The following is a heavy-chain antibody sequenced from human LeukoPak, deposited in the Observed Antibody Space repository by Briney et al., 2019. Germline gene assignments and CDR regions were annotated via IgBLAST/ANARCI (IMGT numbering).Heavy chain of an antibody. D-gene: IGHD3-10*01. CDR3: ARDPGVRGVIIGFDP. CDR2: MSYDGSNK. Sequence: GGSLRLSCAASEFTFSSYAMHWVRQAPGKGLEWVAVMSYDGSNKYYADSVKGRFTISRDNSKNTLYLQMNSLRAEDTAVYYCARDPGVRGVIIGFDPWGQGTLVTVSS. V-gene: IGHV3-30-3*01. J-gene: IGHJ5*02. CDR1: EFTFSSYA.